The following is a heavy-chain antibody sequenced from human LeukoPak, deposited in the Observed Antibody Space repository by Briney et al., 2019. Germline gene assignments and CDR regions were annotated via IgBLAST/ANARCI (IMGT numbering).Heavy chain of an antibody. J-gene: IGHJ5*02. V-gene: IGHV4-34*01. Sequence: PSETLSLTCAVYGGSFSGYYWSWIRQPPGKGLEWIGEINHSGSTNYNPSLKSRVTISVDTSKNQFSLKLSSVTAADTAVYYCASRVGNYFNWFDPWGQGTLVTVSS. CDR1: GGSFSGYY. D-gene: IGHD3-22*01. CDR2: INHSGST. CDR3: ASRVGNYFNWFDP.